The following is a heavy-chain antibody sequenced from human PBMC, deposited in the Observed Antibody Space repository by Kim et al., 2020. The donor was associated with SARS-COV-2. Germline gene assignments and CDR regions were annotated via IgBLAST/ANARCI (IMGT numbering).Heavy chain of an antibody. Sequence: SETLSLTCTVSGGSLSSSSYYWGWIRQPPGKGLEWIGTAYYSGNTYYNPSLKSRVTISVDTSKNQFSLKLGFLTAADTAVYYCARHKRYSSGWYVAFYYYYIDVWGKETPVTVSS. J-gene: IGHJ6*03. D-gene: IGHD6-19*01. CDR3: ARHKRYSSGWYVAFYYYYIDV. CDR2: AYYSGNT. V-gene: IGHV4-39*01. CDR1: GGSLSSSSYY.